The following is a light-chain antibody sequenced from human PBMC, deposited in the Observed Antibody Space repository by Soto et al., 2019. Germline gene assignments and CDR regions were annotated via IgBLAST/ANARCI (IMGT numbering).Light chain of an antibody. CDR1: QSVSSSY. J-gene: IGKJ4*01. CDR2: GAS. CDR3: QQYGSSPTT. Sequence: EIVLTQSPGTLSLSPGERATLSCRASQSVSSSYLAWYQQKPGQAPRLLIYGASSRATGIPVRFSGSGSGTDFTLTISRLEPEDFAVYYCQQYGSSPTTFGGGTKVEIK. V-gene: IGKV3-20*01.